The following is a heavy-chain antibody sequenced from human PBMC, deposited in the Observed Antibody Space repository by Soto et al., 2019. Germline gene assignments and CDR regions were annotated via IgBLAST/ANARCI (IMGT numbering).Heavy chain of an antibody. Sequence: QVQLVQSGAEVKKPGASVKVPCKASGYTFTSYDINWVRQATGQGLEWMGWMNPNSGNTGYAQKFQGRVTMTRNTSISTAYMELSTLRSDDTAVYYCARGDYCSGGSCFGHWGQGTLVTVSS. V-gene: IGHV1-8*01. J-gene: IGHJ4*02. D-gene: IGHD2-15*01. CDR3: ARGDYCSGGSCFGH. CDR1: GYTFTSYD. CDR2: MNPNSGNT.